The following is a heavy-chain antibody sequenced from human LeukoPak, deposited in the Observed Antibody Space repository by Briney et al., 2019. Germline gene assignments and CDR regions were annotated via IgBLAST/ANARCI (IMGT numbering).Heavy chain of an antibody. V-gene: IGHV1-2*02. CDR3: ARDERFCNGDNHYPDLGY. D-gene: IGHD2-15*01. CDR1: GYTFIGYY. CDR2: INPNTGAT. Sequence: GASVKVSCKASGYTFIGYYMHWVRQAPGQGLEWMGWINPNTGATKYAQNFQGRVTLTRDTSIRTTFMELSSLRSDDTAFYYCARDERFCNGDNHYPDLGYWGQGTLVTVSS. J-gene: IGHJ4*02.